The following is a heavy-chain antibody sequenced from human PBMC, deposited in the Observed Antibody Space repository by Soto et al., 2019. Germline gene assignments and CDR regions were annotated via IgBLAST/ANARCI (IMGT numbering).Heavy chain of an antibody. CDR1: GGSVSVDSYY. CDR2: IHYRGNT. V-gene: IGHV4-39*01. Sequence: SETLSLTCAVSGGSVSVDSYYWAWIRQPPGKGLEWIATIHYRGNTYYATSLKSRVTISIDTSKNQFSLMLASVTATDTAFYYCATLATTVSPPNYWGQGTLVTVSS. CDR3: ATLATTVSPPNY. J-gene: IGHJ4*02. D-gene: IGHD4-17*01.